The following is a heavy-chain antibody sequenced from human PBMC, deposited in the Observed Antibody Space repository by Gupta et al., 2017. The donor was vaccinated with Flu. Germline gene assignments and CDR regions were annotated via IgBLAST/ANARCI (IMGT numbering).Heavy chain of an antibody. CDR3: ARGSRGFYYDSSGYYRFDI. D-gene: IGHD3-22*01. Sequence: QVQLQQWGAGLLKPSETLSLTCAVYGGSFSGYYWSWIRQPPGKGLEWIGEINHSGSTNYNPSLKSRVTISVDTSKNQFSLKLSSVTAADTAVYYCARGSRGFYYDSSGYYRFDIWGQGTMVTVSS. V-gene: IGHV4-34*01. CDR1: GGSFSGYY. J-gene: IGHJ3*02. CDR2: INHSGST.